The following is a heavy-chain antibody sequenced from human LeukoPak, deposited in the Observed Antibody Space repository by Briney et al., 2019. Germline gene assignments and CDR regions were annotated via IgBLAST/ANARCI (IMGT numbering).Heavy chain of an antibody. CDR3: ARGRDWFDP. CDR1: GGSFSGYY. V-gene: IGHV4-34*01. Sequence: SETLSLTCAVYGGSFSGYYWSWIRQPPGKGLEWIGEINHSGSTNYNPSLKSRVTISVDTSKNQFSLKLSSVTAADTAVYCCARGRDWFDPWGQGTLVTVSS. J-gene: IGHJ5*02. CDR2: INHSGST.